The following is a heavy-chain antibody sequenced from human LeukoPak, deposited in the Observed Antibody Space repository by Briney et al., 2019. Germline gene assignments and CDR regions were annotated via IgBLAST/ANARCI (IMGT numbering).Heavy chain of an antibody. D-gene: IGHD4-17*01. Sequence: SETLSLTCGVSGGAITNYYWNWIRQAPGKGLEWLGYIYYTGSTTYNPSVKSRITISLDTSKKQISLKLRSVTAADTAVYYCARQNTVTTLGFDYWGQGTLVTVSS. CDR1: GGAITNYY. CDR3: ARQNTVTTLGFDY. J-gene: IGHJ4*02. V-gene: IGHV4-59*01. CDR2: IYYTGST.